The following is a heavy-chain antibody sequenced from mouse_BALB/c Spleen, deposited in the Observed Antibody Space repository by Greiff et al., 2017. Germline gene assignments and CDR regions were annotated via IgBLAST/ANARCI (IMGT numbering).Heavy chain of an antibody. CDR1: GFTFSSYG. V-gene: IGHV5-6*01. CDR2: ISSGGSYT. Sequence: EVMLVESGGDLVKPGGSLKLSCAASGFTFSSYGMSWVRQTPDKRLEWVATISSGGSYTYYPDSVKGRFTISRDNAKNTLYLQMSSLKSEDTAMYYCASQNRGYFDYWGQGTTLTVSS. CDR3: ASQNRGYFDY. D-gene: IGHD5-1-1*01. J-gene: IGHJ2*01.